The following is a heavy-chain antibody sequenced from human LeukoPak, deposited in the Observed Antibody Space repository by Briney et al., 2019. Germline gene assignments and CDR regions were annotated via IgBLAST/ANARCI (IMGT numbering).Heavy chain of an antibody. J-gene: IGHJ3*02. CDR1: GFTFSSYG. D-gene: IGHD2-2*01. CDR2: IWYDGSNK. V-gene: IGHV3-33*01. CDR3: ARDVAMPDAFDI. Sequence: GGSLRLPCAASGFTFSSYGMHWVRQAPGKGLEWVAVIWYDGSNKYYADSVKGRFTISRDNSKNTLYLQMNSLRAEDTAVYYCARDVAMPDAFDIWGQGTMVTVSS.